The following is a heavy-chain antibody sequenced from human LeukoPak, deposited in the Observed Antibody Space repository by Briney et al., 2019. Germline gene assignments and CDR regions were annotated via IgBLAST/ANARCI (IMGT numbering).Heavy chain of an antibody. CDR1: GYSFTSYW. CDR2: IYPGDSDT. D-gene: IGHD4-17*01. V-gene: IGHV5-51*01. J-gene: IGHJ6*02. CDR3: ARRNDYVPYYYGMDV. Sequence: KGGESLKISCKGSGYSFTSYWIGWVRRMPGKGLEWMGIIYPGDSDTRYSPSFQGQVTISADKSISTAYLQWSSLKASDTAMYYCARRNDYVPYYYGMDVWGQGTTVTVSS.